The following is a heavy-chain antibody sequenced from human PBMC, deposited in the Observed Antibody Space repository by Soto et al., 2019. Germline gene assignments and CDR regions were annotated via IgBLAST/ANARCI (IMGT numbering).Heavy chain of an antibody. J-gene: IGHJ6*02. CDR3: GRGPSPRAPAGGTPYYYAMDV. CDR1: GYDFTAYD. Sequence: QVQLVQSGAEVKQSGASVKVSCKASGYDFTAYDINWVRQASGQGLEWMGWMNPINGATGSARRFQGRVSMTRNTPTGTDYLELTSLRSDDSAVYYCGRGPSPRAPAGGTPYYYAMDVWGQGTTVTVSS. V-gene: IGHV1-8*02. D-gene: IGHD6-13*01. CDR2: MNPINGAT.